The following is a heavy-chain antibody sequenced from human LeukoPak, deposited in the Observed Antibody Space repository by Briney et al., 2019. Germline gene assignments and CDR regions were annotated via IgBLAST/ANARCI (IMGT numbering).Heavy chain of an antibody. V-gene: IGHV3-23*01. CDR1: RLTFKNYA. CDR3: AKDPNGDYIGAFDA. CDR2: ITGNGGAT. Sequence: GGSLRLSCVASRLTFKNYAMTWGRQAPGEGLQWVSRITGNGGATYYADSVKGRFTISRDNSRKTLYLQRDSLRAEDTAVYYCAKDPNGDYIGAFDAWGQGTMVTVSS. D-gene: IGHD2-8*01. J-gene: IGHJ3*01.